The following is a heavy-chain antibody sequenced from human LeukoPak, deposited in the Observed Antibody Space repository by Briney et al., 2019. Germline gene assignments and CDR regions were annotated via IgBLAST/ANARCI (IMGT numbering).Heavy chain of an antibody. CDR3: ARLGVAAGVGHYYYMDV. CDR1: GGSISSYY. D-gene: IGHD6-13*01. V-gene: IGHV4-4*09. CDR2: IYTSGST. Sequence: PSETLSLTCTVSGGSISSYYWSWIRQPPGKGLEWIGYIYTSGSTNYNPSLKSRVTISVDTSKNQFSLKLSSVTAADTAVYYCARLGVAAGVGHYYYMDVWGKGTTVTVSS. J-gene: IGHJ6*03.